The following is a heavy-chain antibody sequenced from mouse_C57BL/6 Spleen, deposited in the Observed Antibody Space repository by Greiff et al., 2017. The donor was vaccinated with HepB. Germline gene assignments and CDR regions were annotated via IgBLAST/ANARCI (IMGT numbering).Heavy chain of an antibody. Sequence: QVQLQQPGAELVMPGASVKLSCKASGYTFTSYWMHWVKQSPGQGLEWIGEIDPSDSYTNYNQKFKGKSTLTVDKSSSTAYMQLSSLTSEDSAVYYCARGGTMITRYFDVWGTGTTVTVSS. V-gene: IGHV1-69*01. D-gene: IGHD2-4*01. CDR3: ARGGTMITRYFDV. CDR1: GYTFTSYW. J-gene: IGHJ1*03. CDR2: IDPSDSYT.